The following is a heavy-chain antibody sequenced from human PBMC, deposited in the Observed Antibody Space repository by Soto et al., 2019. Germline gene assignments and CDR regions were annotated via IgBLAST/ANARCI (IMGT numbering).Heavy chain of an antibody. CDR1: GGTFSSYA. CDR3: ARDRLATVVTPWYFDL. V-gene: IGHV1-69*13. J-gene: IGHJ2*01. D-gene: IGHD4-17*01. CDR2: IIPILGTA. Sequence: SVKVSCKASGGTFSSYAISWVRQAPGQGLEWMGGIIPILGTANYAQKFQGRVTITADESTSTAYMELSSLRSEDTAVYYCARDRLATVVTPWYFDLWGRGTLVTVSS.